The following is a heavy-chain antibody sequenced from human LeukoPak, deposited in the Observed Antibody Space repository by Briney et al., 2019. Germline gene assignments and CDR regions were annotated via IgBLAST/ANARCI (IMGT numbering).Heavy chain of an antibody. V-gene: IGHV3-23*01. CDR3: AKDCVKYSSSPIDY. Sequence: GGSLRLSCAASGFTFSNYAMNWVRQAPGKGLEWISSISGGGGNTYYADSVKGRFTISRDNSKNTLYLQTNSLRAEDTAIYYCAKDCVKYSSSPIDYWGQGTLVTVSS. J-gene: IGHJ4*02. CDR1: GFTFSNYA. D-gene: IGHD3-22*01. CDR2: ISGGGGNT.